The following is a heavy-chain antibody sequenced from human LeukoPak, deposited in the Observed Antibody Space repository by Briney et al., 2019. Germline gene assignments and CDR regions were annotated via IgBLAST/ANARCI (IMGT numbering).Heavy chain of an antibody. D-gene: IGHD3-3*01. Sequence: GASVKVSCKASGYTFTSYGISWVRQAPGQRLEWMGWVSAYNGNTNYAQKLQGRVTMTTDTSTSTAYMELRSLRSDDTAVYYCAREYYDFWSGYQSHFDYWGQGTLVTVSS. CDR1: GYTFTSYG. CDR3: AREYYDFWSGYQSHFDY. CDR2: VSAYNGNT. J-gene: IGHJ4*02. V-gene: IGHV1-18*01.